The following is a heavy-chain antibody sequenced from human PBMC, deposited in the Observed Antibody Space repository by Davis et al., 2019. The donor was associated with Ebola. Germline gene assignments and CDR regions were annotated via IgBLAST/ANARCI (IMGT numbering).Heavy chain of an antibody. D-gene: IGHD6-6*01. V-gene: IGHV1-69*13. J-gene: IGHJ6*02. CDR1: GGTFSSYA. CDR3: ARDRVAARLFDYGMDV. CDR2: IIPIFGTA. Sequence: AASVKVSCKASGGTFSSYAISWVRQAPGQGLEWMGGIIPIFGTANYAQKFQGRVTITADESTSTAYMELSSLRSEDTAVYYCARDRVAARLFDYGMDVWGQGTTVTVSS.